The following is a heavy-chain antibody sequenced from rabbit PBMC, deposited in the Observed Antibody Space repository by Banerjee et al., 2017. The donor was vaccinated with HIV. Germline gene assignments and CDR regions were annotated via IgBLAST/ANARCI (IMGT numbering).Heavy chain of an antibody. D-gene: IGHD6-1*01. Sequence: QEQLEESGGDLVKPEGSLTLTCTASGFSFSSTYWICWVRQAPGKGLEWIACIYTGSGSTYYASWVNGRFTISSHNAQNTLYLQLNSLTAADTATYFCVRGDYSNGYAANDAPIWGPGTLVTVS. CDR3: VRGDYSNGYAANDAPI. V-gene: IGHV1S45*01. J-gene: IGHJ6*01. CDR1: GFSFSSTYW. CDR2: IYTGSGST.